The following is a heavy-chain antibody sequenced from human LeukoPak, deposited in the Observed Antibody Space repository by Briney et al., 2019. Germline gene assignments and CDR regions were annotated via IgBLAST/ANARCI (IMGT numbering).Heavy chain of an antibody. J-gene: IGHJ3*02. CDR1: GFNVSTNY. CDR2: ISYDGSNK. CDR3: AKGDWSGYGFDAFDI. D-gene: IGHD5-12*01. Sequence: GGSLRLSCAASGFNVSTNYMSWVRQAPGKGLEWVAVISYDGSNKYYADSVKGRFTISRDNSKNTLYLQMNSLRAEDTAVYYCAKGDWSGYGFDAFDIWGQGTMVTVSS. V-gene: IGHV3-30*18.